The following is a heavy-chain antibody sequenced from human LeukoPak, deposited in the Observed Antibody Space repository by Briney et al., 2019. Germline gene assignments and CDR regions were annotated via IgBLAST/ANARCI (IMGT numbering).Heavy chain of an antibody. CDR2: ISYIGST. CDR1: DDSFSSHY. V-gene: IGHV4-59*11. CDR3: ARDLVTVTKGFDI. J-gene: IGHJ3*02. D-gene: IGHD4-17*01. Sequence: SETLSLTCAVSDDSFSSHYWTWIRQPPGKGLEWIGYISYIGSTNYNPSLKSRVTISIDTSKNQFSLKLTSVTAANTAVYYCARDLVTVTKGFDIWGQGTMVSVSS.